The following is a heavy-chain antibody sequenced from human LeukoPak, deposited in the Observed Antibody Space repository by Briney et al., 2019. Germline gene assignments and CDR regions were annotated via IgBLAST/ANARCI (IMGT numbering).Heavy chain of an antibody. D-gene: IGHD3-10*01. CDR3: ARSAVMLRGVLDS. V-gene: IGHV5-51*01. J-gene: IGHJ4*02. CDR1: GYIFSDYW. CDR2: MYPGDSDS. Sequence: PGESLKISCKGSGYIFSDYWINWVRQMPGKGLEWMGVMYPGDSDSRYSPAFQGHVTFSADKSTNTAYLQWNSLNASDTAIYYCARSAVMLRGVLDSWGQGTLVTVSS.